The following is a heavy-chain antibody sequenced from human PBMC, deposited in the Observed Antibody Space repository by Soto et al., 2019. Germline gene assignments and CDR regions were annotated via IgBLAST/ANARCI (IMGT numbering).Heavy chain of an antibody. Sequence: NPSETLSLTCAVSGGSISSSNWWSWVRQPPGKGLEWIGEIYHSGSTNYNPSLKSRVTISVDKSKNQFSLKLSSVTAADTAVYYCARAAELGYYYYGMDVWGQGTTVTVSS. J-gene: IGHJ6*02. CDR1: GGSISSSNW. V-gene: IGHV4-4*02. D-gene: IGHD7-27*01. CDR3: ARAAELGYYYYGMDV. CDR2: IYHSGST.